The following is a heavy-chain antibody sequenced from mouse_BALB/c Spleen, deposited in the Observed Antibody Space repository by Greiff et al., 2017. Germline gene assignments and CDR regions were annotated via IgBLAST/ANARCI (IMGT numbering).Heavy chain of an antibody. V-gene: IGHV2-6-7*01. Sequence: VKLQESGPGLVAPSQSLSITCTVSGFSLTGYGVNWVRQPPGKGLEWLGMIWGDGSTDYNSALKSRLSISKDNSKSQVFLKMNSLQTDDTATYYCASRLRRDAMDYWGQGTSVTVSS. CDR2: IWGDGST. J-gene: IGHJ4*01. D-gene: IGHD2-4*01. CDR1: GFSLTGYG. CDR3: ASRLRRDAMDY.